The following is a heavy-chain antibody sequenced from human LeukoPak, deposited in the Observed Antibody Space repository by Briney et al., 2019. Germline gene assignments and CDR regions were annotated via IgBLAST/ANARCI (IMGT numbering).Heavy chain of an antibody. CDR1: GFSFRTYS. V-gene: IGHV3-21*01. CDR2: NSPTSWTI. J-gene: IGHJ3*01. CDR3: TRDAGQFVDHDVFDF. D-gene: IGHD3-10*01. Sequence: GGSLRLSCAASGFSFRTYSMNWVRQAPGRGLEWVSSNSPTSWTIYQADSVKGRFTVSRDNAKNSVFLQMDSLRAEDEAVYYCTRDAGQFVDHDVFDFWGQGTMVTVSS.